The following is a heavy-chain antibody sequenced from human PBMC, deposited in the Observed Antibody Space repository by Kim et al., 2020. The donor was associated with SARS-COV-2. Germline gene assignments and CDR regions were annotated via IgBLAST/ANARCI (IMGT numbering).Heavy chain of an antibody. J-gene: IGHJ5*02. CDR1: GGSISSSSYY. CDR2: IYYSGST. D-gene: IGHD1-26*01. V-gene: IGHV4-39*07. CDR3: ARGLSGSYVPSQLCWFDP. Sequence: SETLSLTCTVSGGSISSSSYYWGWIRQPPGKGLEWIGSIYYSGSTYYNPSLKSRVTISVDTSKNQFSLKLSSVTAADTAVYYCARGLSGSYVPSQLCWFDPWGQGTLVTVSS.